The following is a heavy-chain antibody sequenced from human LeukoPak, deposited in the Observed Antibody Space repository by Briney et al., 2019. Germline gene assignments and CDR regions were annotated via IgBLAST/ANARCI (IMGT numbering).Heavy chain of an antibody. CDR3: ARGVYAFDV. V-gene: IGHV3-7*01. CDR1: GFTFSNYW. D-gene: IGHD6-6*01. Sequence: PGGSLRLSCAASGFTFSNYWMSWVRQAPGKGLEWVANIKEDGTEKYYVDSVKGRFTISRDNAKNSLYLQMNSLRAEDTAVYFCARGVYAFDVWGQGTMVTVSS. CDR2: IKEDGTEK. J-gene: IGHJ3*01.